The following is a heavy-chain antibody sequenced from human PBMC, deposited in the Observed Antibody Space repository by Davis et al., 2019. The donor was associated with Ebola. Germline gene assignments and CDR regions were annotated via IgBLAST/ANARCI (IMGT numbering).Heavy chain of an antibody. CDR3: ARGGGVDGSPRREP. V-gene: IGHV1-69*08. CDR2: VIPVVGSI. CDR1: GGSFSSYS. Sequence: SVKVSCKASGGSFSSYSINWVRQAPGQGLEWVGRVIPVVGSINYAQKFQGRVTITADKSTSTAYMQLNGLRSEDTAVYYCARGGGVDGSPRREPWGPGTLVTVSS. D-gene: IGHD3-16*01. J-gene: IGHJ5*02.